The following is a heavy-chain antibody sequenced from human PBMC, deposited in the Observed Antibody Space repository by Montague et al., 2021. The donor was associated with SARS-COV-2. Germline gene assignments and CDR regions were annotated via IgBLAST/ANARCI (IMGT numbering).Heavy chain of an antibody. CDR1: GGSVSSNY. D-gene: IGHD3-10*01. CDR3: ARDFGESRDH. V-gene: IGHV3-53*01. Sequence: ETLSLTCTVSGGSVSSNYMSWVRQAPGKGLEWVSLIYSSGRTSYADSVKGRFTMSRDNSKNTLYLQMNSLRAEDTAVYYCARDFGESRDHWGQGTLVTVSS. J-gene: IGHJ4*02. CDR2: IYSSGRT.